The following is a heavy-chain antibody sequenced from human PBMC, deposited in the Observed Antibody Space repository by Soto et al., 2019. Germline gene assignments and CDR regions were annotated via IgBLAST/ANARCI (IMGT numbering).Heavy chain of an antibody. CDR3: AKHWGTGYYYYMDV. Sequence: GGSLRLSCAASGFTFSSYAMSWVRQAPGKGLEWVSAISGSGGSTYYADSVKGRFTISRDNSKNTMYLQMNSLRAEDTAVYYCAKHWGTGYYYYMDVWGKGTTVTVSS. V-gene: IGHV3-23*01. J-gene: IGHJ6*03. CDR1: GFTFSSYA. D-gene: IGHD1-1*01. CDR2: ISGSGGST.